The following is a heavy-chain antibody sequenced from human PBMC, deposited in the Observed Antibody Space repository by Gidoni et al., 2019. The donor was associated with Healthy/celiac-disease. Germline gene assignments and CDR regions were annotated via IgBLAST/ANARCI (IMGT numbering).Heavy chain of an antibody. CDR1: GFTFSSYA. CDR2: ISYDGSNK. J-gene: IGHJ4*02. CDR3: ARVGVAGLGAYFDY. D-gene: IGHD6-13*01. Sequence: QVQLVESGGGVVQPGRSLRLSCAASGFTFSSYAMHWVRQAPGKGLEWVAVISYDGSNKYYADSVKGRFTISRDNSKNTLYLQMNSLRAEDTAVYYCARVGVAGLGAYFDYWGQGTLVTVSS. V-gene: IGHV3-30-3*01.